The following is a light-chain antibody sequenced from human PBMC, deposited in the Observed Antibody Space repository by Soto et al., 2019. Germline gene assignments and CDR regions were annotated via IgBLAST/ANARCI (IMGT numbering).Light chain of an antibody. CDR2: GAS. V-gene: IGKV3-20*01. J-gene: IGKJ1*01. CDR3: QQYGTSGT. CDR1: QSVNNNY. Sequence: EIVLTQSPGTLSLSPGERATLSCRTSQSVNNNYLAWYQQKPGQAPRLLIYGASSRATGIPDRFRGSGSGTDFTLIISRLEPGDFAVYYCQQYGTSGTFGQGTKVEIK.